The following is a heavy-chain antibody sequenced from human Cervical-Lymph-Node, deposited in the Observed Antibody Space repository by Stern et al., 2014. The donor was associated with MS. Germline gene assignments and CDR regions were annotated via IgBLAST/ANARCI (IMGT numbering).Heavy chain of an antibody. Sequence: EVQLVQSGPEVKRPGESLKISCQASGYTFTSYWIGGVRQMPGKGLEWIAIIFPGGSDIRYSPPFQSQVTLSADKASITAPLEWIAIIFPGGFDIRYSPSFQGQVTISADKSSSAAYLQWNNLKASDTAIYYCARQRYFDYWGQGTLVTVSS. J-gene: IGHJ4*02. CDR1: GYTFTSYW. CDR2: IFPGGSDI. D-gene: IGHD1/OR15-1a*01. V-gene: IGHV5-51*01. CDR3: SPSFQGQVTISADKSSSAAYLQWNNLKASDTAIYYCARQRYFDY.